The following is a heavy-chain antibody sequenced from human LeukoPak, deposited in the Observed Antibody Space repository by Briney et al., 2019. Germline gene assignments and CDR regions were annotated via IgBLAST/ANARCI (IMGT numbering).Heavy chain of an antibody. Sequence: SETLSLTCTVSGGSISSHYWSWIRQPPGKGLEGIGYICYSGSTNYNPSLKSRVTISVDTSKNQFSLKLSSVTAADTAVYYCARGADYYNNWFDPWGQGTLVTVSS. J-gene: IGHJ5*02. CDR2: ICYSGST. V-gene: IGHV4-59*11. D-gene: IGHD3-10*01. CDR3: ARGADYYNNWFDP. CDR1: GGSISSHY.